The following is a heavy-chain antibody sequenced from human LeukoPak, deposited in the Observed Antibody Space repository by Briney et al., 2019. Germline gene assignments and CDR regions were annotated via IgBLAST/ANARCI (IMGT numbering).Heavy chain of an antibody. Sequence: GASVKVSCKASGYTFTSYDINWVRQATGQGLEWMGWMNPNSGNTGYAQKFQGRVTMTRNTSISTAYMELSSLRSEDTAVYYCARYGCSGGSCYLAYWGQGTLVTVSS. J-gene: IGHJ4*02. CDR2: MNPNSGNT. CDR3: ARYGCSGGSCYLAY. V-gene: IGHV1-8*01. CDR1: GYTFTSYD. D-gene: IGHD2-15*01.